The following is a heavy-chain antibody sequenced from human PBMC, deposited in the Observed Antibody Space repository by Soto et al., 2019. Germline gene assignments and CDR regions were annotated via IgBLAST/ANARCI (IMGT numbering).Heavy chain of an antibody. Sequence: QVQLVQSGAEVRNPGASLKVSCKASGYTFIGNYIHWVRQAPGQGLEWMGWMSPSGGDTKFAQRFQGRVTMTRDTSISTAYMELSSLRSDDTSIYYCARAELHNQYCYYAMDVWGQGTMVTVSS. CDR3: ARAELHNQYCYYAMDV. CDR2: MSPSGGDT. J-gene: IGHJ6*02. V-gene: IGHV1-2*02. CDR1: GYTFIGNY. D-gene: IGHD3-10*01.